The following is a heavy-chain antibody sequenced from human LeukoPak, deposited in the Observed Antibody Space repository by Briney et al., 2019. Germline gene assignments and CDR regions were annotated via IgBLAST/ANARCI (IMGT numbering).Heavy chain of an antibody. J-gene: IGHJ4*02. D-gene: IGHD3-10*01. CDR1: GFTFSSYN. CDR2: ISSSSSYI. V-gene: IGHV3-21*01. CDR3: ARDQKLLWFGESPFDY. Sequence: GGSLRLSCAASGFTFSSYNMNWVRQAPGKGLEWVSSISSSSSYIYYADSVKGRFTISRDNAKNSLYLQMNSLRAEDTAVYYCARDQKLLWFGESPFDYWGQGALVTVSS.